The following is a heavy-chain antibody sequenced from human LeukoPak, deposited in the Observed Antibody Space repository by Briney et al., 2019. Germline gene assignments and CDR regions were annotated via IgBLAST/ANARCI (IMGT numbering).Heavy chain of an antibody. D-gene: IGHD4-23*01. V-gene: IGHV4-59*01. J-gene: IGHJ4*02. CDR3: ARRGVVTEFDY. CDR2: IYYSGST. CDR1: GGSISSYY. Sequence: SETLSLTCTVSGGSISSYYWSWIRQPPGKGLEWIGYIYYSGSTNYNPSLKSRVTISVDTSKNQFSLKLSSVTAADTAVFYCARRGVVTEFDYWGQGTLVTVSS.